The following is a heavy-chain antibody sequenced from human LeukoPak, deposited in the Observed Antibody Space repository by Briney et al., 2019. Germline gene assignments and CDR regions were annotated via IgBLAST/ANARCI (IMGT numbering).Heavy chain of an antibody. CDR2: IKQDGSEK. V-gene: IGHV3-7*01. J-gene: IGHJ6*02. D-gene: IGHD3-9*01. Sequence: GGSLRLSCAASGFTFSSYWMSWVRQAPGKGLEWVANIKQDGSEKYYVDSVKGRFTISRDNAKNSLYLQMNSLRAEDTAVYYCVGLRYFGLHGMDVWGQGTTVTVSS. CDR1: GFTFSSYW. CDR3: VGLRYFGLHGMDV.